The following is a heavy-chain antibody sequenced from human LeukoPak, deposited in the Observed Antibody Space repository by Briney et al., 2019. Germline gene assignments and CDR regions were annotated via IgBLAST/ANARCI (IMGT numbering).Heavy chain of an antibody. CDR2: VKSDGSST. V-gene: IGHV3-74*01. CDR3: ARVSGWSNDFDY. D-gene: IGHD6-19*01. Sequence: PGGSLRLSCAASGFTFSSYAMHWVRQAPGKGLVWVSRVKSDGSSTSYADSVKGRFTISRDNAKNSLYLQMNSLRAEDTAVCYCARVSGWSNDFDYWGQGTLVTVSS. CDR1: GFTFSSYA. J-gene: IGHJ4*02.